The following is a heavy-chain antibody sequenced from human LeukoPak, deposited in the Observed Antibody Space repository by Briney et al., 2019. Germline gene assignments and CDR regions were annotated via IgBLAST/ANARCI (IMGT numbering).Heavy chain of an antibody. CDR3: AKVIDFWSGYSANLDY. J-gene: IGHJ4*02. V-gene: IGHV3-23*01. CDR2: ISGSGGST. Sequence: GGALRLSFAAAGFTFSSYAMSWVRRAPGKGREGVSAISGSGGSTYYADSVKGRFTISRDNSKNTLYLQMNSLRAEDTAVYYCAKVIDFWSGYSANLDYWGQGTLVTVSS. D-gene: IGHD3-3*01. CDR1: GFTFSSYA.